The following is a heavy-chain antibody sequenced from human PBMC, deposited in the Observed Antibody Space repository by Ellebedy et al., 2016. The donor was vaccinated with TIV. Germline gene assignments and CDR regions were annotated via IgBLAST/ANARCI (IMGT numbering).Heavy chain of an antibody. Sequence: GGSLRLXXAASGFTFDDHGMQWVRQAPGQGLEWVSSISWNSGKKDYADSVKGRFTISRDNGKNFLYLQMNNLRLEDTALYYCARAYSSSWSGYFDSWGQGTQVTVSS. V-gene: IGHV3-9*01. CDR2: ISWNSGKK. J-gene: IGHJ4*02. CDR3: ARAYSSSWSGYFDS. D-gene: IGHD6-13*01. CDR1: GFTFDDHG.